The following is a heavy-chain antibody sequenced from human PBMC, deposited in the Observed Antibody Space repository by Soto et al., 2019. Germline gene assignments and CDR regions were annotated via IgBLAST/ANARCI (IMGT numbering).Heavy chain of an antibody. CDR2: ISYDGSNK. J-gene: IGHJ4*02. Sequence: GGSLRLSCAASGFTFSSYAMHWVRQAPGKGLEWVAVISYDGSNKYYADSVKGRFTISRDISKNTLYLQMNSLRAEDTAVYYCASSFWSGYFVYWGQGTLVTVSS. D-gene: IGHD3-3*01. V-gene: IGHV3-30-3*01. CDR1: GFTFSSYA. CDR3: ASSFWSGYFVY.